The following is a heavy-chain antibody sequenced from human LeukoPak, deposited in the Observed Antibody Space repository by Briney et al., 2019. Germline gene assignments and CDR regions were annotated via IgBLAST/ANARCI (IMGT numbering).Heavy chain of an antibody. D-gene: IGHD2-2*01. CDR2: IWFDGLRK. CDR1: GFTFSNYG. CDR3: AKFTREYCSSASCPNWFDP. J-gene: IGHJ5*02. V-gene: IGHV3-33*06. Sequence: GGSLTLSCAPSGFTFSNYGMHWVRQVPGKGLEWVAAIWFDGLRKDYADSGKGGLTIARDNSKNTLYLQMNSLSAEDTAIYYCAKFTREYCSSASCPNWFDPWGQGTLVTVSS.